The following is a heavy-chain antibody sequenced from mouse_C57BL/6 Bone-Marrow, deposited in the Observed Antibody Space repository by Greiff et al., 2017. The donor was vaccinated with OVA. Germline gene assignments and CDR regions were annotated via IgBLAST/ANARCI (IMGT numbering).Heavy chain of an antibody. Sequence: QVQLKQSGAELARPGASVKMSCKASGYTFTSYTMHWVKQRPGQGLEWIGYINPSSGYTKYNQKFKDKATLTADKSSSTAYMQLSSLTSEDSAVYYCARHDYYGSSYDAMDYWGQGTSVTVSS. D-gene: IGHD1-1*01. CDR2: INPSSGYT. V-gene: IGHV1-4*01. CDR3: ARHDYYGSSYDAMDY. J-gene: IGHJ4*01. CDR1: GYTFTSYT.